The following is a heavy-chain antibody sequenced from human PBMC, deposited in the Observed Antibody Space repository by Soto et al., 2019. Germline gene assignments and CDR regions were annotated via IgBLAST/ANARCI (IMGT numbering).Heavy chain of an antibody. CDR2: INPNRGGT. J-gene: IGHJ5*02. Sequence: ASVKVSCKASGYTFTGYYMHWVRQAPGQGLEWMGWINPNRGGTNYAQKFQGRVTMTRDTSISTAYMELSRLRSDDTAVYYCARRYCSGGSCYGLDWFDPWGQGTLVTVSS. CDR1: GYTFTGYY. CDR3: ARRYCSGGSCYGLDWFDP. V-gene: IGHV1-2*02. D-gene: IGHD2-15*01.